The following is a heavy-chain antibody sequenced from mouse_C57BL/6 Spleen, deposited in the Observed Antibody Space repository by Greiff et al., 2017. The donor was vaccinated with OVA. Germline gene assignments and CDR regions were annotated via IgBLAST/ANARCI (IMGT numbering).Heavy chain of an antibody. V-gene: IGHV1-82*01. CDR3: ARVGLGGDYAMDY. D-gene: IGHD3-1*01. Sequence: QVQLQQSGPELVKPGASVKISCKASGYAFSSSWMNWVQQRPGKGLEWIGRIYPGDGDTNYNGKFKGKATLTADKSSSTAYMQRSSLTSEDSAVYFCARVGLGGDYAMDYWGQGTSVTVSS. CDR2: IYPGDGDT. CDR1: GYAFSSSW. J-gene: IGHJ4*01.